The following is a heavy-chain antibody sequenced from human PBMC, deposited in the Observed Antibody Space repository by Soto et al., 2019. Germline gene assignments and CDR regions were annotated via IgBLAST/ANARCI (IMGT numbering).Heavy chain of an antibody. CDR3: ASSVYYLHFDF. CDR1: GFTFSSYW. CDR2: IKQDGSEK. V-gene: IGHV3-7*03. D-gene: IGHD3-22*01. Sequence: GALRLSCAASGFTFSSYWMSWVRQAPGKGLEWVANIKQDGSEKYYVDSVKGRFTISRDNAKNSLFLQMNSLRAEDTAVYYCASSVYYLHFDFWGQGTLVTVSS. J-gene: IGHJ4*02.